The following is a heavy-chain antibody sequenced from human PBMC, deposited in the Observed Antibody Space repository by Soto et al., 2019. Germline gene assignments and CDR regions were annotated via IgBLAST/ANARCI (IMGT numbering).Heavy chain of an antibody. CDR1: GGSISSGGYY. V-gene: IGHV4-31*03. CDR2: IYYSGST. J-gene: IGHJ6*02. D-gene: IGHD5-12*01. Sequence: QVQLQESGPGLVKPSQTLSLTCTVSGGSISSGGYYWSWIRQHPGKGLEWIGYIYYSGSTYYNPSLKSRVTISVDTSKNQFSLKLSSVTAADTAVYYCASGWVDKDGRDYYYYGMDVWGQGTTVTVSS. CDR3: ASGWVDKDGRDYYYYGMDV.